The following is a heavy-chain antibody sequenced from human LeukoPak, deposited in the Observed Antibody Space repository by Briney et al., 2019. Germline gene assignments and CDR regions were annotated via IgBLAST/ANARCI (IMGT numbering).Heavy chain of an antibody. V-gene: IGHV1-69*04. Sequence: SVKVSCKASGGTFSSYAISWVRQAPGQGLEWMGRIIPILGIANYAQKFQGRVTITADKSTSTAYMELSSLRSEDTAVYYCARRYYYDSSGYYDYWGQGTLVTVSS. D-gene: IGHD3-22*01. CDR2: IIPILGIA. CDR3: ARRYYYDSSGYYDY. J-gene: IGHJ4*02. CDR1: GGTFSSYA.